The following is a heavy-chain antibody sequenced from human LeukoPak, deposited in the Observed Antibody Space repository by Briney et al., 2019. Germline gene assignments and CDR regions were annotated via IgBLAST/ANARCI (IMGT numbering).Heavy chain of an antibody. V-gene: IGHV3-23*01. CDR3: AKDIHGDYGGVDY. Sequence: PGGSLRLSFAASGFTFSTYAMSWVRQAPGKGLEWVSTISRSGTSTDYADSVKGRFTISRDNSENTLYLQMNSLRAEDTALYYCAKDIHGDYGGVDYWGQGTLVTVSS. J-gene: IGHJ4*02. D-gene: IGHD4-17*01. CDR1: GFTFSTYA. CDR2: ISRSGTST.